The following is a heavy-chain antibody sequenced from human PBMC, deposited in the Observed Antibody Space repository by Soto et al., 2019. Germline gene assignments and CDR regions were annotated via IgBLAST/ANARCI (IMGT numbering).Heavy chain of an antibody. Sequence: QVQLVQSGAEVKKPGASVKVSCKASGYTFTSYYMHWVRQAPGQGLEWMGIINPSGGSTSYAQKFQGRVTMTRDTSASTVYMELSSLRSEDTAVYYCASGWNDDIFDYWGQGTLVTVSS. J-gene: IGHJ4*02. CDR2: INPSGGST. CDR1: GYTFTSYY. CDR3: ASGWNDDIFDY. D-gene: IGHD1-1*01. V-gene: IGHV1-46*01.